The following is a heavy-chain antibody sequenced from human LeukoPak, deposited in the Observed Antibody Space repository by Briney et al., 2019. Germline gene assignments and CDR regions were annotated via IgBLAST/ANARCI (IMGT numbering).Heavy chain of an antibody. J-gene: IGHJ4*02. CDR1: GGTFSSYA. V-gene: IGHV1-69*04. CDR3: ARDSIAAAGKTDN. CDR2: IIPILGIA. Sequence: ASVKVSCKASGGTFSSYAISWVRQAPGQGLEWMGRIIPILGIANYAQKFQGRVTITADKSTSTAYMELSSLRSEDTAVYYCARDSIAAAGKTDNWGQGTLVTVSS. D-gene: IGHD6-13*01.